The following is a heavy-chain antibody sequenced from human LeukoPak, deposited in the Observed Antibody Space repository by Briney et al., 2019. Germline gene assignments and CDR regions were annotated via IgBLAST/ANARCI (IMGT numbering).Heavy chain of an antibody. CDR2: IYYSGST. V-gene: IGHV4-31*03. CDR1: GGSISSGGYY. J-gene: IGHJ4*02. D-gene: IGHD4-17*01. CDR3: ARVTSSESFDY. Sequence: PSETLSLTCTVSGGSISSGGYYWSWIRQHPGKGLEWIGYIYYSGSTYYNLSLKSRVTISVDTSKNQFSLKLSSVTAADTAVYYCARVTSSESFDYWGQGTLVTVSS.